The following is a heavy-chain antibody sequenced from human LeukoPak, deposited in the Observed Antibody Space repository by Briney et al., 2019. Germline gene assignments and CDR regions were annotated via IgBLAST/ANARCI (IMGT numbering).Heavy chain of an antibody. D-gene: IGHD2-21*02. CDR2: IFYSGST. CDR3: ARLGTKGAGDHYYYYYGMDV. CDR1: GGSISSYY. V-gene: IGHV4-59*08. Sequence: PSETLSLTCTVSGGSISSYYWSWFRQPPGKGLEWIGYIFYSGSTNYNPSLKSRVTISVDTSKNQFSLKLSSVTAADTAVYYCARLGTKGAGDHYYYYYGMDVWGQGTTVTVSS. J-gene: IGHJ6*02.